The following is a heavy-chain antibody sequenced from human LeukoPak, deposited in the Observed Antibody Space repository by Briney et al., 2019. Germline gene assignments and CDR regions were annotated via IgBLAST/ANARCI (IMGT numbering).Heavy chain of an antibody. J-gene: IGHJ6*03. D-gene: IGHD7-27*01. CDR3: ASPGTGDLDHYMDV. CDR1: GGTFSSYA. CDR2: IIPIFGTA. Sequence: SVKVSCKASGGTFSSYAISWVRQAPGQGLEWMGGIIPIFGTANYAQKFQGRVTITADESTSTAYMELSSLRSEDTAVYYCASPGTGDLDHYMDVWGKGTTVTVSS. V-gene: IGHV1-69*13.